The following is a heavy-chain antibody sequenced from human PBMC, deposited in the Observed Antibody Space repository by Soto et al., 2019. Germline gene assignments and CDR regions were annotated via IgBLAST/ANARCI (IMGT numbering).Heavy chain of an antibody. CDR2: ISGSGGST. D-gene: IGHD3-22*01. CDR3: AKLSTYYYDSSGY. Sequence: PGGSLRLSCAASGFTFSSYAMSWVRQAPGKGLEWVSAISGSGGSTCYADSVKGRFTISRDNSKNTLYLQMNSLRAEDTAVYYCAKLSTYYYDSSGYWGQGTLVTVSS. CDR1: GFTFSSYA. V-gene: IGHV3-23*01. J-gene: IGHJ4*02.